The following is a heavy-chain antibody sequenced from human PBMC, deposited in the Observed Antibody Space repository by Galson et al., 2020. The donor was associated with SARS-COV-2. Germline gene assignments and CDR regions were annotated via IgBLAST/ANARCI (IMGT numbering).Heavy chain of an antibody. CDR2: ISPGADYI. J-gene: IGHJ4*02. CDR1: GFTFSNYA. Sequence: GGSLRLSCAASGFTFSNYAMTWVRQAPGKGPEWVSAISPGADYIYYADSVKGRFTISRDNSKNTLYLQMESLRAEDTALYYCAKNFASGKAYDDYWGQGTLVTVSS. D-gene: IGHD3-10*01. CDR3: AKNFASGKAYDDY. V-gene: IGHV3-23*01.